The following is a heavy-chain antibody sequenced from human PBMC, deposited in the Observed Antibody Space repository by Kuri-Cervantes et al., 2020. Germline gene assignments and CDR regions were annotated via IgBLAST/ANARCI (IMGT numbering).Heavy chain of an antibody. V-gene: IGHV3-48*02. D-gene: IGHD5-18*01. CDR1: EITFSSYS. CDR2: INNSSTTI. CDR3: ARGYGY. Sequence: GESLKISCAASEITFSSYSMNWFRQAPGKGLEWLSYINNSSTTICYADSVKGRFTISRDNAENSLYLQMNSLRDEDTAVYYCARGYGYWGQGTLVTVSS. J-gene: IGHJ4*02.